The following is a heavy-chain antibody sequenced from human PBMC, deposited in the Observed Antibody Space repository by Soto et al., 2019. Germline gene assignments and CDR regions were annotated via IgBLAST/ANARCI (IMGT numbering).Heavy chain of an antibody. CDR1: GFTFSSYW. Sequence: GESLKISCAASGFTFSSYWMSWVRQAPGKGLEWVANIKQDGREKYYVDSVKGRFTISRDNAKNSLYLQMNSLRAEDTAVYYCARGGELQYFDYWGQGTLVTVSS. J-gene: IGHJ4*02. V-gene: IGHV3-7*01. D-gene: IGHD1-26*01. CDR3: ARGGELQYFDY. CDR2: IKQDGREK.